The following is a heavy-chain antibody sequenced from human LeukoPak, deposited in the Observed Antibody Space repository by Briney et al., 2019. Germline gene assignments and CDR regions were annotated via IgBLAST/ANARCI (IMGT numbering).Heavy chain of an antibody. CDR1: GFTFSSYS. V-gene: IGHV3-21*01. CDR3: AKLERLDAFDS. CDR2: ISSSSSYI. D-gene: IGHD1-1*01. Sequence: GGSLRLSCAASGFTFSSYSMNWVRQAPGKGLEWVSSISSSSSYIYYADSVKGRFTISRDNAKNSLYLQMNSLRAEDTAVHYCAKLERLDAFDSGGQGTMVTVSA. J-gene: IGHJ3*02.